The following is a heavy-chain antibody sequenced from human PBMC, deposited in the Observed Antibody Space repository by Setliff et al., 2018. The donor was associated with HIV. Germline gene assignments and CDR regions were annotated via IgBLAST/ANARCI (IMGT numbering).Heavy chain of an antibody. Sequence: GGSLRLSCAASGFTFSDHYMTWIRQAPGKGLEWISFISSGGDTYYTDSVKGRFTISRDNSGNTLFLQMDSLRAEDTAIYYCATLRIDYFDYWGQGTLVTVSS. D-gene: IGHD3-3*01. CDR1: GFTFSDHY. CDR2: ISSGGDT. V-gene: IGHV3-53*01. CDR3: ATLRIDYFDY. J-gene: IGHJ4*02.